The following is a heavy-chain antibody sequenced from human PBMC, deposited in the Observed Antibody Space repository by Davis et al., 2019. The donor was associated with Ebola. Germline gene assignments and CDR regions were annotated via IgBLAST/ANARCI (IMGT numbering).Heavy chain of an antibody. Sequence: ASVTVSCMASLYAFTNYDIHWLRPPTAQGLEWMGWMNPNSGNTGYVQKLQGRVTLTRNISISTAYMEVSSLRSEDTAVYYCARSGVRGYYNGMDVWGQGTTVTVSS. CDR3: ARSGVRGYYNGMDV. D-gene: IGHD1-14*01. J-gene: IGHJ6*02. CDR1: LYAFTNYD. CDR2: MNPNSGNT. V-gene: IGHV1-8*01.